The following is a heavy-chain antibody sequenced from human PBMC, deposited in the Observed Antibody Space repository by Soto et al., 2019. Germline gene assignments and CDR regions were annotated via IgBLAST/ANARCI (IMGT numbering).Heavy chain of an antibody. D-gene: IGHD1-1*01. CDR1: GFAFSSYW. Sequence: TGGSLRLSCAASGFAFSSYWMHWVRQIPGKGPVWVSRIYNDGSRTAYADFVKGRFTISRDNAKNTLYLQMSSLTVEDTAVYYCARDLSGETTPYFDLWGQGVLVTVSS. CDR2: IYNDGSRT. V-gene: IGHV3-74*01. J-gene: IGHJ4*02. CDR3: ARDLSGETTPYFDL.